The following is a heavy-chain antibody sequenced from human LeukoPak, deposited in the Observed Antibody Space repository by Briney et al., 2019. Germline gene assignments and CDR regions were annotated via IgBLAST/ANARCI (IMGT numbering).Heavy chain of an antibody. J-gene: IGHJ4*02. CDR2: IIPILGRT. CDR1: GDTFSTYA. CDR3: ARVTGDPYYLDS. V-gene: IGHV1-69*04. Sequence: GSSVKVSCKASGDTFSTYAIIWVRQVPGQGLEWMGRIIPILGRTDYAEKFQDRITITADKSMELSGLRSDDTAVYYCARVTGDPYYLDSWGQGTQVTVSS. D-gene: IGHD7-27*01.